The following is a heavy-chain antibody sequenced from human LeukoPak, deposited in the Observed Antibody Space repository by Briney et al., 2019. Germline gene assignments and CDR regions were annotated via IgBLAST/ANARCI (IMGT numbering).Heavy chain of an antibody. J-gene: IGHJ4*02. CDR1: GFTFSSYS. V-gene: IGHV3-48*04. Sequence: GGSLRLSCAASGFTFSSYSMNWVRQAPGKGLEWVSYISSSSSTVYHADSVKGRFTISRDNAKNSLYLQMNSLRAEDTAVYYCARERGFYGNDYWGQGTLVTVSS. D-gene: IGHD4-17*01. CDR2: ISSSSSTV. CDR3: ARERGFYGNDY.